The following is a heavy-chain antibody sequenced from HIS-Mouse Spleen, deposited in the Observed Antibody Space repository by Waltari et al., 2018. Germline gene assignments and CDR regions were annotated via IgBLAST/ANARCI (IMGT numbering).Heavy chain of an antibody. CDR3: AREIPYSSSWYDWYFDL. J-gene: IGHJ2*01. CDR2: IYYSGRT. D-gene: IGHD6-13*01. CDR1: GRSIRSSSYY. Sequence: QLQLQESGPGLVKPSETLSLTCTVSGRSIRSSSYYLGWIREPPGKGREWIGGIYYSGRTYYNPYLKSRVTISVDTSKNQFSLKLSSVTAADTAVYYCAREIPYSSSWYDWYFDLWGRGTLVTVSS. V-gene: IGHV4-39*07.